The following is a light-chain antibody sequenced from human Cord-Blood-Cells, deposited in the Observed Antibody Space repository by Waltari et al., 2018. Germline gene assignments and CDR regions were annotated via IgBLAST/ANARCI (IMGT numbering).Light chain of an antibody. Sequence: EIVMTQSPATLSASPGERPTLSCRASQTVSSNLARYQQKPGQAPRILLYGSSTRATGIPARFSDSGSGTEFTLTISSLQSEDIAVYYCQQYNNWPLTFGGGTKVEIK. V-gene: IGKV3-15*01. CDR1: QTVSSN. J-gene: IGKJ4*01. CDR3: QQYNNWPLT. CDR2: GSS.